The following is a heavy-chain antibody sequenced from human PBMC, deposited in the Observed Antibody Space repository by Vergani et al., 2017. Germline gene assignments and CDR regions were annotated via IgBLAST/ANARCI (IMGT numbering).Heavy chain of an antibody. CDR2: ISYDGSNK. Sequence: QVQLVESGGGVVQPGRSLRLSCAASGFTFSSYGMHWVRQAPGKGLEWVAVISYDGSNKYYADSVKGRFTISRDNSKNTLYLQMYSLRAEDTAVYYCAKRGRQLAWYCMDVWGQGTTVTVSS. J-gene: IGHJ6*02. D-gene: IGHD6-13*01. CDR3: AKRGRQLAWYCMDV. CDR1: GFTFSSYG. V-gene: IGHV3-30*18.